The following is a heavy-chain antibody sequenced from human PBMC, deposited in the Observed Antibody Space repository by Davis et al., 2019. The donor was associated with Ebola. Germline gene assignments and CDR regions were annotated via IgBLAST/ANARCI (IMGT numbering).Heavy chain of an antibody. Sequence: SQTLSLTCVISGDSVSRNSAAWNWIRQSPSRGLEWLGRTYYRSKWYNDYAVSVKSRITFNSDTSNNQFSLKLTSVTAADTAVYYCARTTRGSGWFLDYWGQGTLVTVSS. CDR1: GDSVSRNSAA. J-gene: IGHJ4*02. D-gene: IGHD6-19*01. V-gene: IGHV6-1*01. CDR2: TYYRSKWYN. CDR3: ARTTRGSGWFLDY.